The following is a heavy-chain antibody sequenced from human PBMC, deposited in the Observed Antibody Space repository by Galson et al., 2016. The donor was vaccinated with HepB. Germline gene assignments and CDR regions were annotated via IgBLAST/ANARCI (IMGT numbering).Heavy chain of an antibody. Sequence: QVQLQESGPGLVKSSETLSLTCTVSSDFDKYISYYWGWIRQPPGKGLDWIASINYLGTTHPNPSLKSRVTIPADTSKSQFSLKLTSVTAADTAVYYCVRLGDNWKDRPESCFDTWGQGTRVTVSS. D-gene: IGHD1-1*01. CDR1: SDFDKYISYY. V-gene: IGHV4-39*01. J-gene: IGHJ3*02. CDR2: INYLGTT. CDR3: VRLGDNWKDRPESCFDT.